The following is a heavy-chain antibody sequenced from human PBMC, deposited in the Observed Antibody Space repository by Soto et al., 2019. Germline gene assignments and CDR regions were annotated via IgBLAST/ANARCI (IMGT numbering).Heavy chain of an antibody. J-gene: IGHJ6*02. D-gene: IGHD2-15*01. V-gene: IGHV3-30-3*01. Sequence: QVQLVESGGGVVQPGRSLRLSCAASGFIFSSYAMYWVRQAPGKWLEWEAVISYDGNNKYYADSVKGRFTISRDNSMNTLYLQMNSLRAEDSAVYYCARAGCDGGSCYTLVGLRYGMDVWGQGTTVSVSS. CDR1: GFIFSSYA. CDR3: ARAGCDGGSCYTLVGLRYGMDV. CDR2: ISYDGNNK.